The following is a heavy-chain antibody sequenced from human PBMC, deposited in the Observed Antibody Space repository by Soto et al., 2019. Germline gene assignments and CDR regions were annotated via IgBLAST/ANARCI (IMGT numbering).Heavy chain of an antibody. J-gene: IGHJ6*02. V-gene: IGHV1-3*01. D-gene: IGHD3-22*01. CDR2: INAGNGYT. CDR1: GYTFTSYG. CDR3: ARDPNDSSAYYHHYYYGMDV. Sequence: QIPLMQSGAEVKKPGASVKVSCKASGYTFTSYGIHWVRQAPGQRLEWTGWINAGNGYTKYSEKFQGRVTITRDTSASTAYLELSSLRSEDTAVYYCARDPNDSSAYYHHYYYGMDVWGQGTTVTVSS.